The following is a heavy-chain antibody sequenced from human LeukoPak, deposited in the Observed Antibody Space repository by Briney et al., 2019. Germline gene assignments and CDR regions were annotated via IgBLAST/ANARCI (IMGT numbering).Heavy chain of an antibody. V-gene: IGHV1-69*05. D-gene: IGHD3-22*01. J-gene: IGHJ3*01. CDR3: ARDDPFYYNISGGDLT. CDR1: GGTFNTYS. Sequence: SVKVSCKASGGTFNTYSISWVRQAPGQGLEWMGSIIPMFAATDYAQKFQGRVTITTDESTTTAYMELSSLRYEETAVYFCARDDPFYYNISGGDLTWGPGTMVTISS. CDR2: IIPMFAAT.